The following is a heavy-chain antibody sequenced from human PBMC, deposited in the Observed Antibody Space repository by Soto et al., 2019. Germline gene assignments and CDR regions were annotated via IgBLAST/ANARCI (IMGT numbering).Heavy chain of an antibody. CDR2: IWDDGSNK. CDR3: ARDRYDFWSGYPDDDSFDI. CDR1: GFTFSSYG. Sequence: QVQLVESGGGVVQPGRSLRLSCAASGFTFSSYGMHWVRQAPGKGLEWVAVIWDDGSNKYYADSVKGRFTISRDNSKNTLYLQMNSLRAEDTAVYYCARDRYDFWSGYPDDDSFDIWGQGTMVTVSS. J-gene: IGHJ3*02. D-gene: IGHD3-3*01. V-gene: IGHV3-33*01.